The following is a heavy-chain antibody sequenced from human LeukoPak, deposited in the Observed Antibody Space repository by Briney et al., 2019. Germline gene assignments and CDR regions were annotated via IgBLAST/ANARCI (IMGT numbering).Heavy chain of an antibody. CDR1: GFTFSSYA. J-gene: IGHJ4*02. CDR2: ISGSGGST. Sequence: PGGSLRLSCAASGFTFSSYAMSWVRQAPGKGLEWVSAISGSGGSTYYADSVKGRFTISRDNSKNTLYLQMNSLRAEDTAVYYCARVGQHPVAPYSSSWYEDYWGQGTLVTVSS. CDR3: ARVGQHPVAPYSSSWYEDY. D-gene: IGHD6-13*01. V-gene: IGHV3-23*01.